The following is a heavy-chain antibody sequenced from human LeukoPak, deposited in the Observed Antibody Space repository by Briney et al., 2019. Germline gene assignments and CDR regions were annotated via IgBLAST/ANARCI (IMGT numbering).Heavy chain of an antibody. V-gene: IGHV4-34*01. D-gene: IGHD6-13*01. Sequence: SETLSLTCAVYGGSFSGYYWSWIRQPPGKGLEWIGEINHSGSTNYNPSLKSRVTISVDTSKNQFSLKLSSVTAADTAVYYCARFIIAAGTLFDYWGQGTLVTVSS. CDR3: ARFIIAAGTLFDY. CDR2: INHSGST. J-gene: IGHJ4*02. CDR1: GGSFSGYY.